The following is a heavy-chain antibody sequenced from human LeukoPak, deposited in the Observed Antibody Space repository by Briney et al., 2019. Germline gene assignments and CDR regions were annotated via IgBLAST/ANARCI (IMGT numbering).Heavy chain of an antibody. J-gene: IGHJ4*02. Sequence: GGSLRLSRAASGFTFSSYVMNWVRQAPGRGLEWVSSIGSSSSYIYYADSMKGRFTISRDNAKKSLYLQMNSLRAEDTAVYYCARVLAYYDFWSGYSDYWGQGTLVTVSS. V-gene: IGHV3-21*01. CDR3: ARVLAYYDFWSGYSDY. CDR2: IGSSSSYI. CDR1: GFTFSSYV. D-gene: IGHD3-3*01.